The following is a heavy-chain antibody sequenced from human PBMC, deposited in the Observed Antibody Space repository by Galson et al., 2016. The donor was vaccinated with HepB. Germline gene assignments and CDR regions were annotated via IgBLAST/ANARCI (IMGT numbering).Heavy chain of an antibody. CDR2: VSGSGAST. D-gene: IGHD2-2*01. CDR1: GFTFGTYA. V-gene: IGHV3-23*01. Sequence: SLRLSCAGSGFTFGTYAMNWVRQTPGKGLEWVSVVSGSGASTHYADSVKGRFTISRDNSKNTLYLQMNSLRAEDTAICYCAKDLCGSTGCYGGLDYWGQGTLVTVSS. J-gene: IGHJ4*02. CDR3: AKDLCGSTGCYGGLDY.